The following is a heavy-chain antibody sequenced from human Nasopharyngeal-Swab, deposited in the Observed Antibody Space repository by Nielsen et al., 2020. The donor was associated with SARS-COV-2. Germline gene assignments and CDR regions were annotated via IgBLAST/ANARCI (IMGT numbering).Heavy chain of an antibody. CDR3: ASLYGSGSYYNRQTYYYYGMDV. J-gene: IGHJ6*02. CDR1: GFTFSSHS. Sequence: GSLRLSCAASGFTFSSHSMNRVPPAPGKGLEWVPSISSSSSYIYYADSVKGRFTISRDNAKNSLYLQMNSLKAEDTAVYYCASLYGSGSYYNRQTYYYYGMDVWGQGTTVTVSS. V-gene: IGHV3-21*01. D-gene: IGHD3-10*01. CDR2: ISSSSSYI.